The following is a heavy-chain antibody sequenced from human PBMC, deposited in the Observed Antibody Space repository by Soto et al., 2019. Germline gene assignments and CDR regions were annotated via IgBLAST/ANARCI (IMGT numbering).Heavy chain of an antibody. Sequence: SETLSLTCSVSGGSLTSYYWSWIRQPPGKGLEWIGYTDSSGSTSYNPSLKSRVTIIVDTSKNQFSLRLSSVTAADTAMFYCAKSFALVPFAVWGLGTLVTVSS. D-gene: IGHD3-3*01. V-gene: IGHV4-59*01. CDR2: TDSSGST. CDR1: GGSLTSYY. CDR3: AKSFALVPFAV. J-gene: IGHJ1*01.